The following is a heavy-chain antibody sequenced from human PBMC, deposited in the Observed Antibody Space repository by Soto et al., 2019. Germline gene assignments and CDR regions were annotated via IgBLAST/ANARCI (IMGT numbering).Heavy chain of an antibody. D-gene: IGHD1-1*01. J-gene: IGHJ4*02. V-gene: IGHV3-23*01. CDR1: GFTFSTYA. CDR2: VSASGLNT. Sequence: EVQLLESGGKLVQPGGSLTLSCAASGFTFSTYAMAWVRQAPGKGLEWVSGVSASGLNTDYADPVKGRFYISRDNSKNPVSLPMNSLRAEDTALYYCAKARPRRTSGYFFEYWGQGTPVTVSS. CDR3: AKARPRRTSGYFFEY.